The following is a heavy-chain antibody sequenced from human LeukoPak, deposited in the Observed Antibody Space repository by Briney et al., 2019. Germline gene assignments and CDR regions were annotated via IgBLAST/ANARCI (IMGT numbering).Heavy chain of an antibody. D-gene: IGHD6-13*01. J-gene: IGHJ4*02. V-gene: IGHV4-34*01. CDR3: ARGGRQQQLVLSFVDY. Sequence: SETLSLTCAVYGGSFSGYYWSWSRQPPGMGLEWIGEINHSGSTNYNPSLKSRVTISVDTSKNQISLKLSSVTAADTAVYYCARGGRQQQLVLSFVDYWGQGTPVTVSS. CDR2: INHSGST. CDR1: GGSFSGYY.